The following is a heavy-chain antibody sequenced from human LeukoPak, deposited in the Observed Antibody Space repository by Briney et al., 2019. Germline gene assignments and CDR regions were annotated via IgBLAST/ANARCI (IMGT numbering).Heavy chain of an antibody. V-gene: IGHV1-46*01. J-gene: IGHJ4*02. Sequence: ASVKVSCKASGYTFTSYYMHWVRQAPGQGLEWMGIINPSGGSTSYAQKFQGRVTMTRDTSTSTVYMELSSLRSEDTAVYYCARRQPWGRDGYHGGFDYWGQGTLVTVSS. D-gene: IGHD5-24*01. CDR3: ARRQPWGRDGYHGGFDY. CDR2: INPSGGST. CDR1: GYTFTSYY.